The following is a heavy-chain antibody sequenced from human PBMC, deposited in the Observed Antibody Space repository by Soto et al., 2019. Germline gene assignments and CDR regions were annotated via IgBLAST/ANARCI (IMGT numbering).Heavy chain of an antibody. CDR2: ISYDGSNK. V-gene: IGHV3-30-3*01. J-gene: IGHJ3*02. Sequence: GGSLRLSCAASGFTFSSYAMHWVRQAPGKGLEWVAVISYDGSNKYYADSVKGRFTISRDNSKNTLYLQMNSLRAEDTAVYYCAREGAMVGDAFDIWGQGTMVTV. CDR3: AREGAMVGDAFDI. CDR1: GFTFSSYA. D-gene: IGHD5-18*01.